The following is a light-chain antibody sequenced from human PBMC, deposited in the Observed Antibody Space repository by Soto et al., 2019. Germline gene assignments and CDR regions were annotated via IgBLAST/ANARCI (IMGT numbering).Light chain of an antibody. CDR3: QTYNSAPFT. CDR1: QGISSY. J-gene: IGKJ3*01. V-gene: IGKV1-27*01. Sequence: DIQMTQSPSSLSASVGDRVTITCRASQGISSYLAWYQQKPGKVPKLLIYAASTLQSGVPSRFSGSGSGTDFTLTISGLQPEDVATYYCQTYNSAPFTFGPGTKVDIK. CDR2: AAS.